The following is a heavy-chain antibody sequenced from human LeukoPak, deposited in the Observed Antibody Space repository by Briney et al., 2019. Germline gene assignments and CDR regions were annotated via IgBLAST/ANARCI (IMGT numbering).Heavy chain of an antibody. CDR3: ARVPDITARPCDS. V-gene: IGHV4-34*01. CDR2: ISHTGGT. CDR1: GGSFSGYY. Sequence: PSETLSLTCAVYGGSFSGYYWTLIRQTPGKGLEWIGEISHTGGTNYNPSLKSRITISVDSSKQQFSLKMTSVTAADTGAYHCARVPDITARPCDSWGPGTLVIVSS. J-gene: IGHJ4*02. D-gene: IGHD1-1*01.